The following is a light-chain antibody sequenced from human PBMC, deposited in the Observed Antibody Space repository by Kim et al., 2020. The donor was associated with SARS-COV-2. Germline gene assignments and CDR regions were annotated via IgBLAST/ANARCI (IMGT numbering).Light chain of an antibody. Sequence: VSPGKRPPLSRRASQSVSSNLAWYQQKPGQAPSLLIYGASTRATRIPDRFSGSGSGTEFTLTISSLQSEDFAVYYCQQYNNWPYTFGQGTKLEI. CDR1: QSVSSN. V-gene: IGKV3-15*01. CDR2: GAS. J-gene: IGKJ2*01. CDR3: QQYNNWPYT.